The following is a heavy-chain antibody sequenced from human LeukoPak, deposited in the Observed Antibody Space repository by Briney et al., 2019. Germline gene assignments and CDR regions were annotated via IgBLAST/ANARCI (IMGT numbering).Heavy chain of an antibody. CDR2: IYYSGST. V-gene: IGHV4-59*12. CDR3: ARGWFGETWYFDL. CDR1: GGSISSYY. J-gene: IGHJ2*01. D-gene: IGHD3-10*01. Sequence: PSETLSLTCTVSGGSISSYYWSWIRQPPGKGLEWIGYIYYSGSTNYNPSLKSRVTISVDTSKNQFSLKLSSVTAADTAVYYCARGWFGETWYFDLWGRGTLVTVSS.